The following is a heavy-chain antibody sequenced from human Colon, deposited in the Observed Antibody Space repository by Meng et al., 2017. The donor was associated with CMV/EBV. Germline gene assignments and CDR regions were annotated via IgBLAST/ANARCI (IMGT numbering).Heavy chain of an antibody. CDR1: RSSFDSYS. CDR3: AREMTAGVAAADRVGHAYE. Sequence: DTRFLPCTVSRSSFDSYSWAWLRVAAGTGLRSIGRVYPSGATTYNPAVVSRVTMSIATSKNQFSLNLTSVPAADTAVYFCAREMTAGVAAADRVGHAYEWAPGTLATFPS. CDR2: VYPSGAT. D-gene: IGHD6-13*01. J-gene: IGHJ1*01. V-gene: IGHV4-4*07.